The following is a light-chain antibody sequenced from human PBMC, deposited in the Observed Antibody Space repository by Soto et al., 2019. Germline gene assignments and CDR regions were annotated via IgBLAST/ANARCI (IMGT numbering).Light chain of an antibody. CDR3: QQSYRKPAT. CDR2: AAS. V-gene: IGKV1-39*01. CDR1: QNILTF. J-gene: IGKJ2*01. Sequence: DIQMTQSPSSLSASVGDRVTITCRASQNILTFLNWYQQKSGKAPKLRIVAASSLETGVPSRFSGSGSGTEFSLTITTLQPEDVEPYSCQQSYRKPATFGQGTNLEIK.